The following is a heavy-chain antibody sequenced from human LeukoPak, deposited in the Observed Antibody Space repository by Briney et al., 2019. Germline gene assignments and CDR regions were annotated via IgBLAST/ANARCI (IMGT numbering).Heavy chain of an antibody. CDR3: ARATYSSGWDY. V-gene: IGHV4-59*01. CDR1: GGSISNYY. D-gene: IGHD6-19*01. CDR2: IYYSGST. Sequence: PSETLSLTCTVSGGSISNYYWSWIRQPPGKGLEWIGYIYYSGSTNYNPSLKSRVTISVDTSKNQFSLKLSSVTAADTAAYYCARATYSSGWDYWGQGTLVTVSS. J-gene: IGHJ4*02.